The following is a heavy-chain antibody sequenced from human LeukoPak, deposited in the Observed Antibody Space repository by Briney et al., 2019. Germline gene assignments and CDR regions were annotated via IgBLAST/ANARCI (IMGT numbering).Heavy chain of an antibody. D-gene: IGHD6-13*01. J-gene: IGHJ3*02. CDR1: GDSVSSNSAA. Sequence: SQTLSLTCVISGDSVSSNSAAWNWIRQSASRGLEWLGKTYYRSKWFNDYAVSVKSRITINPDTSKNHFSLQLNSVTAADTAVYYCARVIAAAAFDIWGQGTMVTVSS. CDR3: ARVIAAAAFDI. CDR2: TYYRSKWFN. V-gene: IGHV6-1*01.